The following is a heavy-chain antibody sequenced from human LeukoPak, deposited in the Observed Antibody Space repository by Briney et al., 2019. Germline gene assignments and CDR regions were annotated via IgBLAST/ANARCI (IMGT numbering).Heavy chain of an antibody. V-gene: IGHV4-59*01. CDR2: IYYSGST. Sequence: PSETLSLTCTVSGGSISSYYWSWIRQPPGKGLEWIGYIYYSGSTNYNPSLKSRVTISVDTSKNQFSLKLSSVTAADTAVYYCARHQSSGSPFDIWGQRTMVTVSS. J-gene: IGHJ3*02. D-gene: IGHD6-19*01. CDR3: ARHQSSGSPFDI. CDR1: GGSISSYY.